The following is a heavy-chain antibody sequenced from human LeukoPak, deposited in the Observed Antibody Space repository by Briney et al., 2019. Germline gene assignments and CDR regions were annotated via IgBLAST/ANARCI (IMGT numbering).Heavy chain of an antibody. J-gene: IGHJ6*03. Sequence: GASVKVPCKASGYTFTGYYMHWVRQAPGQGLEWMGWINPNSGGTNYAQKFQGRVTMTRNTSISTAYMELSSLRSEDTAVYYCARTGVAATRGYYYYYYMDVWGKGTTVTVSS. D-gene: IGHD2-15*01. CDR1: GYTFTGYY. V-gene: IGHV1-2*02. CDR2: INPNSGGT. CDR3: ARTGVAATRGYYYYYYMDV.